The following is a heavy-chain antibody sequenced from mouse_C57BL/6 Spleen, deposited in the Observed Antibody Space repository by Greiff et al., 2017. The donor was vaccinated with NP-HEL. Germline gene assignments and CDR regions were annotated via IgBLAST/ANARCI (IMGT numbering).Heavy chain of an antibody. CDR3: ARRAGYDGYFFDY. CDR2: ISSGSSTI. D-gene: IGHD2-3*01. CDR1: GFTFSDYG. V-gene: IGHV5-17*01. Sequence: EVMLVESGGGLVKPGGSLKLSCAASGFTFSDYGMHWVRQAPEKGLEWVAYISSGSSTIYYADTVKGRFTISRDNAKTTLFLQMTSLRSEDTAMYYCARRAGYDGYFFDYWGQGTTLTVSS. J-gene: IGHJ2*01.